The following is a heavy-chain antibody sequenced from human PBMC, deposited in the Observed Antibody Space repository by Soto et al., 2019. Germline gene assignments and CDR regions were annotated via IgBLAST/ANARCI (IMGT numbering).Heavy chain of an antibody. CDR1: GGTFSSYT. D-gene: IGHD3-22*01. J-gene: IGHJ4*02. CDR3: ARARGYYYYSSGYYYFDY. CDR2: IIPILGIA. V-gene: IGHV1-69*02. Sequence: QVQLVQSGAEVKNPGSSVKVSGKAAGGTFSSYTISWVRQAPGQGLEWMGRIIPILGIANYAQKFQGRVTITADKSTSTAYMELSSLRSEDTAVYYCARARGYYYYSSGYYYFDYWGQGTLVTVSS.